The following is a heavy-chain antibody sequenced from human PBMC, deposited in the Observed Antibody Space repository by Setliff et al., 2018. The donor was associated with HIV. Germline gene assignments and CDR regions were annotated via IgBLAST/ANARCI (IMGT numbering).Heavy chain of an antibody. V-gene: IGHV5-51*01. CDR3: AKGGGLSFRYHDWFVKI. D-gene: IGHD3-9*01. CDR1: GYSFNTYW. CDR2: IYPDDSDT. J-gene: IGHJ3*02. Sequence: GESLKISCKGSGYSFNTYWIGWVRQMPGKGLEWMGIIYPDDSDTRYSPSFQGQVTISADKSITTAYLQWSSLRASDTAMYYCAKGGGLSFRYHDWFVKIWGQGTLVTVSS.